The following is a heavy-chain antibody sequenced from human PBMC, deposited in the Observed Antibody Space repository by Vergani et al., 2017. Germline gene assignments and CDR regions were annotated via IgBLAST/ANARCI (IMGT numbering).Heavy chain of an antibody. Sequence: QVQLQESGPGLVKPSETLSLTCTVSGGSISSYYWSWIRQPPGKGLEWIGYIYYSGSTNYNPSLKSRVTISVDTSKNQFSLKLSSVTAADTAVYYCARCGARQQLVLPYYYYYMDVWGKGTTVTVSS. CDR2: IYYSGST. CDR1: GGSISSYY. V-gene: IGHV4-59*01. J-gene: IGHJ6*03. CDR3: ARCGARQQLVLPYYYYYMDV. D-gene: IGHD6-13*01.